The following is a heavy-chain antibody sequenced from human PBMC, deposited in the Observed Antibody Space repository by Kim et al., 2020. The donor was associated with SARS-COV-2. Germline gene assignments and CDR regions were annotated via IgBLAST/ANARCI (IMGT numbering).Heavy chain of an antibody. CDR2: INQDGSKK. CDR3: VGDWGWAMAF. Sequence: GGSLRLSCAASGFTFSTLWMTWVRQAPGKGPECVANINQDGSKKSYVDSVKGRFTVSRDNAKNSLSLQMNNLRADDTAVYYCVGDWGWAMAFWGKGTTVIVSS. J-gene: IGHJ6*04. CDR1: GFTFSTLW. V-gene: IGHV3-7*01. D-gene: IGHD6-19*01.